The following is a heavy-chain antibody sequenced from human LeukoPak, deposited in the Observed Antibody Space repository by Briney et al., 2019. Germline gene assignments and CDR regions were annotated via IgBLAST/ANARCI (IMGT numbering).Heavy chain of an antibody. V-gene: IGHV1-18*04. CDR3: VRDLGVDTSMIFFDY. J-gene: IGHJ4*02. CDR2: ISAYNGNT. Sequence: GASVKVSCKASGYTFTSYYMHWVRQAPGQGLEWMGWISAYNGNTKYVQKFQGRVTMTTDISTSTAYMELRSLRSDDTAVFYCVRDLGVDTSMIFFDYWGQGTLVTVSS. CDR1: GYTFTSYY. D-gene: IGHD5-18*01.